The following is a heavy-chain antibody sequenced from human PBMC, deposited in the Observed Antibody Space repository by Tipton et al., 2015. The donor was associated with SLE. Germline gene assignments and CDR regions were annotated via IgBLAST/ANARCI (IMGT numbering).Heavy chain of an antibody. CDR3: ARGVAERLGLDF. CDR1: GGGSFSAYY. V-gene: IGHV4-34*01. D-gene: IGHD6-19*01. Sequence: TLSLTCAINGGGSFSAYYWSWIRQPPGKGLGWIGEISQSGRTNWNQSLRSRVSMSVGTSQNQFSLRLTSVTAADTALYFCARGVAERLGLDFWGQGSLVTVSS. CDR2: ISQSGRT. J-gene: IGHJ4*02.